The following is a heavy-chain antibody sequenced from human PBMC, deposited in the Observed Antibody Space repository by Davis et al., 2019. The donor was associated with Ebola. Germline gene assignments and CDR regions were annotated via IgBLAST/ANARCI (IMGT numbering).Heavy chain of an antibody. CDR3: ARGHLNDKDIVVVVAAPNWFDP. V-gene: IGHV3-30*02. D-gene: IGHD2-15*01. CDR2: LRFDGITK. Sequence: GGSLRLSCAASGGTGGDYAMHWVRQAPGKGLEWVAYLRFDGITKEYADSVRGRFTISRDNSKNTLYLQMDGLREEDTAVYYCARGHLNDKDIVVVVAAPNWFDPWGQGTLVTVSS. J-gene: IGHJ5*02. CDR1: GGTGGDYA.